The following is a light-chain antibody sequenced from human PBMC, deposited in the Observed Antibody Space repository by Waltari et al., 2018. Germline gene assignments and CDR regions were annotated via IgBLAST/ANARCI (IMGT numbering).Light chain of an antibody. CDR3: QHYGSSPGGT. CDR1: QSVSSSY. Sequence: EIVLTQSPGTLSLSPGERATLSCRASQSVSSSYLTCYQQKPGQAPRLLIYGASSRATGIPDRFSGSGAGTDFTLTIRRLEPEDFALYYCQHYGSSPGGTFGQGTRLEIK. CDR2: GAS. V-gene: IGKV3-20*01. J-gene: IGKJ5*01.